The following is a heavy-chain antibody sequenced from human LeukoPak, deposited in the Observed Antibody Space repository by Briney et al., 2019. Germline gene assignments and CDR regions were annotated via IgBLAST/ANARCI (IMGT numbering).Heavy chain of an antibody. J-gene: IGHJ1*01. D-gene: IGHD3-10*01. CDR1: GGSISSHY. CDR3: ASLYYYGSGSHNAEYFQY. V-gene: IGHV4-59*08. Sequence: SETLSLTCTVSGGSISSHYWSWIRQPPGKGLEWIGYIYYRGSTNYNPSLESRVTISVDTSKSQFSLKLSSVTAADTAVYYCASLYYYGSGSHNAEYFQYWGQGTLVTVSS. CDR2: IYYRGST.